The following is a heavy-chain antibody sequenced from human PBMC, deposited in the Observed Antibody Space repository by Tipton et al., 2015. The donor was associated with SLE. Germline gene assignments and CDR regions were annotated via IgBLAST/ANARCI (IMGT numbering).Heavy chain of an antibody. CDR2: IYYYTGNT. V-gene: IGHV4-59*12. CDR1: TGSMSSYY. J-gene: IGHJ4*02. CDR3: ARRQSSSWSHFDY. D-gene: IGHD2-2*01. Sequence: LRLSCTVSTGSMSSYYWTWIRQPPGKGLEWIAAIYYYTGNTFYTPSLKSRISISIDTSKNQFSLILNSVTAADTAVYYCARRQSSSWSHFDYWGQGILVAVSS.